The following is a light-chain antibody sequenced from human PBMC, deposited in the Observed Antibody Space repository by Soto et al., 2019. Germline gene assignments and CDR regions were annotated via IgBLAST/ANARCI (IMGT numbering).Light chain of an antibody. CDR2: GSS. V-gene: IGKV3-20*01. J-gene: IGKJ2*01. CDR1: QSVSSNY. CDR3: QQYGSSPFT. Sequence: EIVLTQSPDTLSLSPGDRATLSCRASQSVSSNYVAWYQQKPGQAPRLLTHGSSSRATGIPDRFSGRGFGTDFTLVISRLEPEDFAVYYCQQYGSSPFTFGQGTKLESK.